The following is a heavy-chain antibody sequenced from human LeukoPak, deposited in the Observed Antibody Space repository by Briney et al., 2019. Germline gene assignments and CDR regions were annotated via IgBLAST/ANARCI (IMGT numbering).Heavy chain of an antibody. CDR3: ARGRNWFDP. CDR1: GGSFSGYY. CDR2: INHSGST. J-gene: IGHJ5*02. Sequence: SETLSLTCAVYGGSFSGYYWSWIRQPPGKGQEWIGEINHSGSTNYNPSLKSRVTISVDTSKNQFSLKLSSVTAADTAVYYCARGRNWFDPWGQGTLVTVSS. V-gene: IGHV4-34*01.